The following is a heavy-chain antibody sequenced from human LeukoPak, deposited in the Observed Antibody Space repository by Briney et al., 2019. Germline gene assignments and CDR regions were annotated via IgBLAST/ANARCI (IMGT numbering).Heavy chain of an antibody. Sequence: KPGGSLRLSCAASGFTFSSYSMNWVRQAPGKGLEWVSSISSSSSYIYYADSVKGRFTISRDNAKNSLYLQMNSLRAEDTAVYYCARDPTSFGGGSNTFDYWGQGTLVTVSS. CDR1: GFTFSSYS. V-gene: IGHV3-21*01. CDR2: ISSSSSYI. J-gene: IGHJ4*02. D-gene: IGHD1-26*01. CDR3: ARDPTSFGGGSNTFDY.